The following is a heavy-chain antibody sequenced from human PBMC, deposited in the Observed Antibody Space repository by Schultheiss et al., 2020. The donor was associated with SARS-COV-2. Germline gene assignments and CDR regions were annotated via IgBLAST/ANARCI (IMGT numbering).Heavy chain of an antibody. V-gene: IGHV3-73*01. CDR3: TRRSLAAAGTGYYYYYYGMDV. J-gene: IGHJ6*02. CDR1: GFTFSNAW. CDR2: IRSKANSYAT. D-gene: IGHD6-13*01. Sequence: GGSLRLSCAASGFTFSNAWMSWVRQAPGKGLEWVGRIRSKANSYATAYAASVKGRFTISRDDSKNTAYLQMNSLKTEDTAVYYCTRRSLAAAGTGYYYYYYGMDVWGQGTTVTVSS.